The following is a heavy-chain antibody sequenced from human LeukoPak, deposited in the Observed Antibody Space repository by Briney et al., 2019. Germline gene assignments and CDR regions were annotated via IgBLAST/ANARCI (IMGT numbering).Heavy chain of an antibody. D-gene: IGHD3-16*01. CDR2: ISTKSSYI. CDR3: VGARSSTWFDP. J-gene: IGHJ5*02. Sequence: GGSLRLSCAASGFTFSSYIMNWVRQAPGKGLEWVSSISTKSSYIYNADSLKGRFTLSRDNAKNSLYLQMNSLRAEDTAVYYCVGARSSTWFDPWGQGALVTVSS. V-gene: IGHV3-21*01. CDR1: GFTFSSYI.